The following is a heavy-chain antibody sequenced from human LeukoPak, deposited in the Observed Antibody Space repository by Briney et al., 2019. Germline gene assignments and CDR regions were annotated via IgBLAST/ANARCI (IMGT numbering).Heavy chain of an antibody. CDR2: ISVTGSHT. V-gene: IGHV3-11*06. CDR3: ARYVGGGNSGGFDY. D-gene: IGHD4-23*01. CDR1: GLSFNDDY. J-gene: IGHJ4*02. Sequence: GGSLRLSCAAASGLSFNDDYMSWIRQAPGKGLEWISYISVTGSHTNYADSVKGRFTISRDNSKNTLYLQMNSLRAEDTAVYYCARYVGGGNSGGFDYWGQGTLVIVSS.